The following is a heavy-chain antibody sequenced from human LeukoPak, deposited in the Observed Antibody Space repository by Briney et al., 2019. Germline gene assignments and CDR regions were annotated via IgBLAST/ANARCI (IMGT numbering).Heavy chain of an antibody. D-gene: IGHD3-10*01. V-gene: IGHV4-4*07. Sequence: PSETLSLTCTVSGGSISSYYWSWIRQPAGKGLEWIGRIYTSGSTNYNPSLKSRVTMSVDTSKNQFSLKLSSVTAADTAVYYCARDARGYGSGSYYNLDYWGQGTLVTVSS. CDR2: IYTSGST. J-gene: IGHJ4*02. CDR1: GGSISSYY. CDR3: ARDARGYGSGSYYNLDY.